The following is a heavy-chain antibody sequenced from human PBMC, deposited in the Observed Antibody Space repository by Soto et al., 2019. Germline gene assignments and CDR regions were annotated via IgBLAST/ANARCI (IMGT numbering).Heavy chain of an antibody. J-gene: IGHJ4*02. CDR1: GCTFTDYA. Sequence: LLSAAPGCTFTDYALSRGRQATGKGLEWVATISGIGGSTYLADSMKGRLSISRDNSKNTVSLLMNSLRAEDTAVYFCSRGSSGYISSWYYFAYWGRGTLVTVSS. V-gene: IGHV3-23*01. CDR3: SRGSSGYISSWYYFAY. D-gene: IGHD6-13*01. CDR2: ISGIGGST.